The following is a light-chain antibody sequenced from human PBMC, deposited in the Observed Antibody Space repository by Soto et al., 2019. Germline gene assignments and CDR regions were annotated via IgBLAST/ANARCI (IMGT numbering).Light chain of an antibody. CDR3: QHYDQYPGT. Sequence: DIQMTQSPSTLSSSVGDRVTITCRASQSISTWLAWYQLKPGKAPKLVIYDATILESGAPSRFSGSGSGTEFTLTISGLQPDDLATYYCQHYDQYPGTFGQGTKVDIK. V-gene: IGKV1-5*01. CDR1: QSISTW. J-gene: IGKJ1*01. CDR2: DAT.